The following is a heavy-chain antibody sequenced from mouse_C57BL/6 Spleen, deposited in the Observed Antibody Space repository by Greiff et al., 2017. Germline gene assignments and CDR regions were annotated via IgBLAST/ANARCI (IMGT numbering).Heavy chain of an antibody. D-gene: IGHD1-1*01. V-gene: IGHV1-63*01. CDR3: ARYTTVVAFDY. CDR1: GYTFTNYW. CDR2: IYPGGGYT. J-gene: IGHJ2*01. Sequence: QVQLQQSGAELVRPGTSVKMSCKASGYTFTNYWIGWAKQRPGHGLEWIGDIYPGGGYTNYNEKFKGKATLTADKSSSTAYMQFSSLTSEDSALYYCARYTTVVAFDYWGQGTTLTVSS.